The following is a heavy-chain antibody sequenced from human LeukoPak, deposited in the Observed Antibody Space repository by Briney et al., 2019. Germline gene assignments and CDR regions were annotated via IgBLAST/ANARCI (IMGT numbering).Heavy chain of an antibody. CDR2: IYYSGST. CDR3: ARDRGYCSSTSCYTLDY. Sequence: SETLSLTCTVSGGSISSYYWSWIRQSPGKGLEWIGYIYYSGSTDYDPSLKSRVTISVDTSKNQFSLKLSSVTAADTAVYYCARDRGYCSSTSCYTLDYWGQGTLVTVSS. J-gene: IGHJ4*02. CDR1: GGSISSYY. D-gene: IGHD2-2*02. V-gene: IGHV4-59*12.